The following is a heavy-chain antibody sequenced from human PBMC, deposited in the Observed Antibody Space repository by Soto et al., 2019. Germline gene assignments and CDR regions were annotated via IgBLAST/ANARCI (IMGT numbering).Heavy chain of an antibody. CDR3: ASSKYYDFWSGYYIFYYGMDV. D-gene: IGHD3-3*01. Sequence: SETLSLSCTVSGGSISSSSYYWGWIRQPPGKGLEWIGSIYYSGSTYYNPSLKSRVTISVDTSKNQFSLKLSSVTAADTAVYYCASSKYYDFWSGYYIFYYGMDVWGQGTTVTVSS. CDR1: GGSISSSSYY. CDR2: IYYSGST. J-gene: IGHJ6*02. V-gene: IGHV4-39*01.